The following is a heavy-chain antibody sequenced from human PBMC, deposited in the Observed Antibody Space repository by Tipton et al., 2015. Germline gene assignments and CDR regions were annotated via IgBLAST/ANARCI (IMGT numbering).Heavy chain of an antibody. Sequence: TLSLTCTVSGGSVSSGSYYWSWIRQPPGKGLEWIGYISYSGSTNYNPFLKSRVIMSIDTSKNQFSLKLSSVTAADTAVYYCARDLERRYGMDVWGQGTTVIVSS. J-gene: IGHJ6*02. D-gene: IGHD1-1*01. CDR3: ARDLERRYGMDV. V-gene: IGHV4-61*01. CDR2: ISYSGST. CDR1: GGSVSSGSYY.